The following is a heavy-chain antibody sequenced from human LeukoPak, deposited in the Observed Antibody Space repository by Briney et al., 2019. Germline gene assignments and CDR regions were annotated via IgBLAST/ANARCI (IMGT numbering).Heavy chain of an antibody. Sequence: GSLRPSLAASGFTFSSYSMNWVRPAPGERLGWGSSISSGSSYIYYADSLKGRFPMSRNNANHSLYLQMNSLRAEHTAVHYCARGNGGSSSSDEYFQHWGQRTLVTVSS. CDR2: ISSGSSYI. D-gene: IGHD6-6*01. CDR3: ARGNGGSSSSDEYFQH. J-gene: IGHJ1*01. CDR1: GFTFSSYS. V-gene: IGHV3-21*04.